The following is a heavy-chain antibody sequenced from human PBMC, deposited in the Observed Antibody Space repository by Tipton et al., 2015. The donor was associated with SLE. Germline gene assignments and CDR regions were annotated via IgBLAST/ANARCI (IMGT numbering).Heavy chain of an antibody. Sequence: TLSLTCTVSDGSISSYYWSWFRQPPGKGLEWFGYGHNSGSNNYNPSLKSRVTISVGTSKNQFSLKLSSATAADTAVYYCARYGDDYGDNAHPLETWGQGTLVIVSS. J-gene: IGHJ3*02. D-gene: IGHD4-17*01. V-gene: IGHV4-59*01. CDR1: DGSISSYY. CDR2: GHNSGSN. CDR3: ARYGDDYGDNAHPLET.